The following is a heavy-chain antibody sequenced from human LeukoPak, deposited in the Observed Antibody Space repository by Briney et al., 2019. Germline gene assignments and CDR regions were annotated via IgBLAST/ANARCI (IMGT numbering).Heavy chain of an antibody. Sequence: SGGSLRLSCAASGFTFSSYGMSWVRQAPGKGLEWVSSISGGSGYIYYADSVKGRFTVSRDNAKNSLYLQMNSLSAEDTAVYYCARGYGSDSFDYWGQGTLVTVSS. D-gene: IGHD3-10*01. CDR1: GFTFSSYG. V-gene: IGHV3-21*01. CDR2: ISGGSGYI. CDR3: ARGYGSDSFDY. J-gene: IGHJ4*02.